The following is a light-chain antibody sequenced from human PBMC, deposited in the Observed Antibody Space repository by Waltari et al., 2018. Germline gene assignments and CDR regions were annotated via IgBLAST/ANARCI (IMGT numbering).Light chain of an antibody. Sequence: QLVLTQSPSASASLGASVKLTCTLSSGHSSNIIAWHQQQPEKGPRYLMKVNSDGSHSKGDEIPYRSSASSSGAERYLTIASLQSEDEADYYCQTGGDGTWVFGGGTKLTVL. J-gene: IGLJ3*02. CDR2: VNSDGSH. V-gene: IGLV4-69*01. CDR3: QTGGDGTWV. CDR1: SGHSSNI.